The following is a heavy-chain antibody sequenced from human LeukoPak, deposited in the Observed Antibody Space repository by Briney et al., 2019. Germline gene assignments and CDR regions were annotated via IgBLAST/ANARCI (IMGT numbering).Heavy chain of an antibody. D-gene: IGHD6-13*01. J-gene: IGHJ4*02. V-gene: IGHV1-18*01. CDR2: ISANNGET. Sequence: ASVKVSCKPSGYTFTNYVITWVRPAPGQGLAWVVWISANNGETNYAQKVQGRVTVTTDTSTSTAYMELRSLRSDDTAVYYCARAPPRVTAAGYDYWGQGTLVTVSS. CDR3: ARAPPRVTAAGYDY. CDR1: GYTFTNYV.